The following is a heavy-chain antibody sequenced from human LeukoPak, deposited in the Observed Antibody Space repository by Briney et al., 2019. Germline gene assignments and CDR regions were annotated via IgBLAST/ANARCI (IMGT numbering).Heavy chain of an antibody. D-gene: IGHD1-26*01. Sequence: SETLSLTCTVSGGSISSYYWIWIRQPPGKGLEWIGSIYYNGNTNYNPSLKSRVTISEDSSKSQSSLKLTSVTAADTAVYYCARGVAGSGSTPKYWGQGTLVTVSS. CDR3: ARGVAGSGSTPKY. CDR2: IYYNGNT. J-gene: IGHJ4*02. V-gene: IGHV4-59*01. CDR1: GGSISSYY.